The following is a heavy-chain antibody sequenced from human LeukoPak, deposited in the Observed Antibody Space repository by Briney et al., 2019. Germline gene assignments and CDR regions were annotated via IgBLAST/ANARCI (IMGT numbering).Heavy chain of an antibody. J-gene: IGHJ5*01. V-gene: IGHV1-2*02. CDR1: GYTFTGYF. CDR3: ARGKYDSRSEWFDS. Sequence: ASVKVSCKTSGYTFTGYFMHWVRQAPGQGLEWLGFINSNSGGTNYAQKFQGRVTMTRDTSISTAYMELSSLASDDTAVYYCARGKYDSRSEWFDSWGQGTLATVSS. CDR2: INSNSGGT. D-gene: IGHD3-22*01.